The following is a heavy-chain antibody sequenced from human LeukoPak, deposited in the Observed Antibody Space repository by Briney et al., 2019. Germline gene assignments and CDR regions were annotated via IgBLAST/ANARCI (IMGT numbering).Heavy chain of an antibody. D-gene: IGHD6-13*01. CDR2: IKQDGGEK. Sequence: PGGSLRLSCVVSGFPFSNFWMSWVRQTPGNGLEWLANIKQDGGEKYYVASVQGRFNISRDNAKNSLYLQMNSLRAEETAFYYCARDKKVAAVGTDIFDFWGHGTLVIVSS. CDR3: ARDKKVAAVGTDIFDF. J-gene: IGHJ3*01. CDR1: GFPFSNFW. V-gene: IGHV3-7*03.